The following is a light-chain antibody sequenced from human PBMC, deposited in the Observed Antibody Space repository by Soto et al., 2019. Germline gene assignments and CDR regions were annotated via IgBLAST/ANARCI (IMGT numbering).Light chain of an antibody. V-gene: IGKV1-5*01. J-gene: IGKJ1*01. CDR3: QQYNSYSSGT. CDR2: DAS. Sequence: DIQMTQSPSTLSASVGDRVTITCRASQSISSWLAWYQQKPGKAPKLLIYDASSLESGVPSRFSGSGSGTEFTLTISSLQPDDFATYYCQQYNSYSSGTFGQGTKVDIK. CDR1: QSISSW.